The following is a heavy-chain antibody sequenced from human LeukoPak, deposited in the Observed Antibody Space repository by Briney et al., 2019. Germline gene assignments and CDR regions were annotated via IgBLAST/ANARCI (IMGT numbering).Heavy chain of an antibody. J-gene: IGHJ4*02. D-gene: IGHD6-6*01. Sequence: ASVKVSCKASGYTFTSYDINWVRQATGQGLEWMGWINPNSGGTNYAQKFQGRVTMTRDTSISTAYMELSRLRSDDTAVYYCARGKQLVPFDYWGQGTLVTVSS. CDR3: ARGKQLVPFDY. CDR2: INPNSGGT. CDR1: GYTFTSYD. V-gene: IGHV1-2*02.